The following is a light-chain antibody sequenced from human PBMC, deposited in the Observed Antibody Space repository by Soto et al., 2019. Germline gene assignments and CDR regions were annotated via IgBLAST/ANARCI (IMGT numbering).Light chain of an antibody. V-gene: IGKV1-5*01. Sequence: DIQMTQSPSTLPASVGDRVTITCRASQSISAWLAWYQQKPGRAPKLLIYDASNLQSGVPSRFSGSGSGPEFTLTIDSLQPDDFATYYCQQYDTYLRTFGQGTKVDIK. J-gene: IGKJ1*01. CDR2: DAS. CDR3: QQYDTYLRT. CDR1: QSISAW.